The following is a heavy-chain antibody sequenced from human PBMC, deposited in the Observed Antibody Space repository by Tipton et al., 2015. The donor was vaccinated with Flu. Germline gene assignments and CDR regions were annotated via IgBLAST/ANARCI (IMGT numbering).Heavy chain of an antibody. J-gene: IGHJ6*04. V-gene: IGHV3-7*01. Sequence: GSLRLSCAASGFTFSSYWMIWVRQAPGKGLEWVANIKQDGSVKYYLDSVKGRFTISRDNAKNSLYMEMNSLRAEDTAVYYCVRGMHVWGKGTTVTVSS. CDR1: GFTFSSYW. CDR2: IKQDGSVK. CDR3: VRGMHV.